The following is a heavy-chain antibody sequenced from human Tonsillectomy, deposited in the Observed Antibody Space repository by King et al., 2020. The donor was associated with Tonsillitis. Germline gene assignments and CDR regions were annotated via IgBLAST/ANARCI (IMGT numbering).Heavy chain of an antibody. CDR2: MYYIGST. CDR3: ARDPRGEDAFYI. V-gene: IGHV4-39*07. CDR1: GGSISSSSDYY. D-gene: IGHD3-10*01. Sequence: LQLQESGPGLVKPSETLSLTCTVSGGSISSSSDYYWGWIRQPPGKGLEWNGSMYYIGSTYYNPSLASRVTILVATSKNEFSLKLYSVTAADAAVYYCARDPRGEDAFYIWG. J-gene: IGHJ3*02.